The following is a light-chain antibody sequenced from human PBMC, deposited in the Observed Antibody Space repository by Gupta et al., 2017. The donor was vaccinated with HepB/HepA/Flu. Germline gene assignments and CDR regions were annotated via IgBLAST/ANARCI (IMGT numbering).Light chain of an antibody. CDR3: SSYTGSDTFVV. Sequence: QSALTQPASVSGSPEQSITFSCTGTSADIGTYDLVSWYQQHPGKAPKLMIYEVNKRPSGVSDRFSGSNSGNTASLTISGLQAEDEADYYCSSYTGSDTFVVFGGGTRLTVL. V-gene: IGLV2-23*02. CDR2: EVN. J-gene: IGLJ2*01. CDR1: SADIGTYDL.